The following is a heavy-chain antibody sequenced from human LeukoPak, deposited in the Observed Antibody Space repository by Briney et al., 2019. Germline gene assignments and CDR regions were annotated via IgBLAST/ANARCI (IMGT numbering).Heavy chain of an antibody. CDR1: GLTPSRCG. CDR2: ISGSGDGT. D-gene: IGHD6-19*01. J-gene: IGHJ4*02. CDR3: AARPTSAAVAPSDF. V-gene: IGHV3-23*01. Sequence: GGSLRLSCAASGLTPSRCGMSWVRQAPGKGVEWGSAISGSGDGTYYAVSVKGRFTISRDNSKSMLYLEMNSLRAEDTATYYCAARPTSAAVAPSDFWGQGTLVTVSS.